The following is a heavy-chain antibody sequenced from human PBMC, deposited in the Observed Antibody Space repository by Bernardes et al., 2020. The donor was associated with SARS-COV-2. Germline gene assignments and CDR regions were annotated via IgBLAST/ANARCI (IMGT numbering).Heavy chain of an antibody. V-gene: IGHV3-53*01. J-gene: IGHJ4*02. CDR3: ARGGYAYGFDY. D-gene: IGHD5-18*01. CDR2: IYSGGNT. Sequence: GGSLRLSCAASGFTVSSTYMSWVRQAPGKGLEWVSIIYSGGNTYYADSLKGRFSISRDNSKNTLYLQMNSLRAEDTAVFYCARGGYAYGFDYWGQGTLVAVSS. CDR1: GFTVSSTY.